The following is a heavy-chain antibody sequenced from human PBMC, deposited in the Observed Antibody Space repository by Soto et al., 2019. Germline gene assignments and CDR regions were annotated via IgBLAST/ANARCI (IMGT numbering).Heavy chain of an antibody. CDR1: GYTFTGYY. Sequence: QVQLVQSGAEVKKPGASVKVSCKASGYTFTGYYMHWVRQAPGQGLEWMGWINPNSGGTNYAQKFQGWVTMTRDTSISTAYMELSRLRSDDTAVYYCARAGPIVDRGYYYYYGIDVWGQGTTVTVSS. CDR2: INPNSGGT. CDR3: ARAGPIVDRGYYYYYGIDV. J-gene: IGHJ6*02. D-gene: IGHD3-22*01. V-gene: IGHV1-2*04.